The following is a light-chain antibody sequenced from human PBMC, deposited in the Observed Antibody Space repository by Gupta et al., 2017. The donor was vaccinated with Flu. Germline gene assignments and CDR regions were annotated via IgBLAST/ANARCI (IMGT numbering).Light chain of an antibody. V-gene: IGLV3-19*01. Sequence: SSELTQDPAVSVALGQTVTITCQGDGLRAFYASWYQQKPGQAPVLILFGKNSRPSGIPDRFSGSTSVNTASLTIAGAQAEDEADYHCCSRHRTSSHVIFGGGTRLTVV. J-gene: IGLJ2*01. CDR1: GLRAFY. CDR2: GKN. CDR3: CSRHRTSSHVI.